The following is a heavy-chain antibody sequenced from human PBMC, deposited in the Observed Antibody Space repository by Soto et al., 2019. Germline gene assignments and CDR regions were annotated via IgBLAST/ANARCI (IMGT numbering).Heavy chain of an antibody. CDR1: DGSFSGYY. J-gene: IGHJ4*02. CDR2: IHPSGIT. D-gene: IGHD5-18*01. CDR3: ARGQDRAKVGY. V-gene: IGHV4-34*01. Sequence: SETLFLTCAVYDGSFSGYYWSWLRQPPGKGLEWIGEIHPSGITNYKSSLQSRVTISVDTSKNQFSLNLSSVTAADTAVYYCARGQDRAKVGYWGQGTLVTVSS.